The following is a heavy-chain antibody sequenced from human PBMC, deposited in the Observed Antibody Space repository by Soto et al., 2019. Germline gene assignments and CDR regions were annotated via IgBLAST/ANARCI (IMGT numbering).Heavy chain of an antibody. V-gene: IGHV3-23*01. CDR3: TKGSIPAVGRVFFES. Sequence: GGSLRLSCAASGFFFNGFDMSWVRQAPGMGLEWVSTISANAGNINYAGSVRGRFSISRDSSKNSVDLQMNSLRVEDTAVYFCTKGSIPAVGRVFFESWGQGTLVTVSS. CDR1: GFFFNGFD. D-gene: IGHD6-13*01. J-gene: IGHJ4*02. CDR2: ISANAGNI.